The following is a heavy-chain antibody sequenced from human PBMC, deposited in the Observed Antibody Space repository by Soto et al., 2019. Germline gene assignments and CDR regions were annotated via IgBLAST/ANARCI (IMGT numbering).Heavy chain of an antibody. CDR3: ARDSADYYGSGRSYIMWYYMDV. Sequence: QVQLVESGGGVVQPGRSLRLSCAASGFTFSSYGMHWVRQAPGKGLEWVAVIWYDGSNKYYADSVKGRFTISRDNSKNTLYLQMNSLRAEDTAVYYCARDSADYYGSGRSYIMWYYMDVWGKGTTVTVSS. V-gene: IGHV3-33*01. D-gene: IGHD3-10*01. CDR1: GFTFSSYG. J-gene: IGHJ6*03. CDR2: IWYDGSNK.